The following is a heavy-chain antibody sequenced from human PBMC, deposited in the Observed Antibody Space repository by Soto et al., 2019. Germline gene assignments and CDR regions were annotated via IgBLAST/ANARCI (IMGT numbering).Heavy chain of an antibody. CDR3: ARYFRGSGRYFFDY. V-gene: IGHV3-7*03. CDR1: GFTFISSF. CDR2: INQDGGGT. Sequence: GGSLRLSCVASGFTFISSFMGWVRQAPGKGLEWVANINQDGGGTYYVDSVEGRFTISRDNAKDSLYLQMNSLRGEDTAVYYCARYFRGSGRYFFDYWGQGTLVTVSS. D-gene: IGHD6-19*01. J-gene: IGHJ4*02.